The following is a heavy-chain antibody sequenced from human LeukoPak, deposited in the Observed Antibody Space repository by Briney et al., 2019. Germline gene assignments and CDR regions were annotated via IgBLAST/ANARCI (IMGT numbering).Heavy chain of an antibody. CDR2: INVSGGST. Sequence: GGSLRLSCAASGFTFSNYAMSWVRQAPGKGLEWVSGINVSGGSTFYADSVRGRFTISGDNSKNTLYLQMNSLRAEDTAVYYCAKGYRYYYYGMDVWGQGTTVTVSS. J-gene: IGHJ6*02. CDR1: GFTFSNYA. D-gene: IGHD1-14*01. V-gene: IGHV3-23*01. CDR3: AKGYRYYYYGMDV.